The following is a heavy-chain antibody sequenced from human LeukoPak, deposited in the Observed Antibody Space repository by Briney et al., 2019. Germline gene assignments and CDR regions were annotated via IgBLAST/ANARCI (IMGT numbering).Heavy chain of an antibody. Sequence: GASVKVSCKTSGYTFISYAISWVRQAPGQGLEWMGWISTFKGDTKYVQKFQDRVTMTTDTSTSTAHLDLRSLTSEDTGIYYCLRDSGLGLFGVWGQGTVVTVSS. CDR1: GYTFISYA. CDR2: ISTFKGDT. V-gene: IGHV1-18*01. J-gene: IGHJ3*01. D-gene: IGHD3/OR15-3a*01. CDR3: LRDSGLGLFGV.